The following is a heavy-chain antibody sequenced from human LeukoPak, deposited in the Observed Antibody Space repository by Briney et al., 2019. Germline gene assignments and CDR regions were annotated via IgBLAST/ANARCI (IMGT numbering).Heavy chain of an antibody. D-gene: IGHD3-10*01. V-gene: IGHV3-23*01. Sequence: GGSLRLSCAASGFTFSSYAMSWVHQAPGKGLEWVSAISGSGGSTYYADSVKGRFTISRNNSKNTLYLQMNSLRAEDTAVYYCAKLRFGEFHFDYWGQGTLVTVSS. CDR2: ISGSGGST. CDR1: GFTFSSYA. CDR3: AKLRFGEFHFDY. J-gene: IGHJ4*02.